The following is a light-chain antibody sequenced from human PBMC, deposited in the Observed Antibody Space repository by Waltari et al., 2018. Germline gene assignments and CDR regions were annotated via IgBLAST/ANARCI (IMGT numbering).Light chain of an antibody. CDR3: CSYAGTSYV. CDR2: DVS. V-gene: IGLV2-11*01. J-gene: IGLJ1*01. Sequence: QSALTQPRSVSGSPGHSVTISCTGTSSDVGGYDFVSWYQQHPGKAPQLMIYDVSKRPSGVPDRFSGSKSGNTASLTISGLQTDDEADYYCCSYAGTSYVFGTETRVTVL. CDR1: SSDVGGYDF.